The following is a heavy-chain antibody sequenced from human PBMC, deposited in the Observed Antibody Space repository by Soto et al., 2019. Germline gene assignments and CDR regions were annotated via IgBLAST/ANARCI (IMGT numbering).Heavy chain of an antibody. V-gene: IGHV1-69*06. CDR3: ARGTRGIAAAGPYNGFDP. J-gene: IGHJ5*02. CDR2: IIPIFGTA. D-gene: IGHD6-13*01. CDR1: GGTFSSYA. Sequence: QVQLVQSGAEVKKPGSSVKVSCKASGGTFSSYAISWVRQAPGHGLEWMGGIIPIFGTANYAQKFQVIVTITADKSTSTAYMELSSLRSEDTAVYYCARGTRGIAAAGPYNGFDPWGQGTLVTVSS.